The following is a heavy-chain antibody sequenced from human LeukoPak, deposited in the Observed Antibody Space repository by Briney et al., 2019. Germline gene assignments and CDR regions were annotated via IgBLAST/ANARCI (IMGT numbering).Heavy chain of an antibody. J-gene: IGHJ4*02. CDR1: GHIXTELS. CDR2: FDSEDADT. Sequence: ASVKVSCKVSGHIXTELSMHGVRQAPGQGLEWMGGFDSEDADTIYAHKFQGRVTMTEDTSTDTAYMELSSLRSEDTAVYYCAIDLHLFRTRPDFDFWGQGTLVTVSS. V-gene: IGHV1-24*01. D-gene: IGHD3-10*01. CDR3: AIDLHLFRTRPDFDF.